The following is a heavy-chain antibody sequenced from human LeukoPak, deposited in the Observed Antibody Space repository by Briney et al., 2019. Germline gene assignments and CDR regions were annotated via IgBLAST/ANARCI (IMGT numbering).Heavy chain of an antibody. V-gene: IGHV1-18*01. D-gene: IGHD2-15*01. CDR3: ARDCSGGYCSNSLGN. Sequence: ASVKVSCKASGYTFTSYGISWVRQAPGQGLEWMGWIIPNSGGTSYAQKFQGRVTMTTDASTNTASMELRSLRSDDTAVYYCARDCSGGYCSNSLGNWGQGTLVTVSS. J-gene: IGHJ4*02. CDR1: GYTFTSYG. CDR2: IIPNSGGT.